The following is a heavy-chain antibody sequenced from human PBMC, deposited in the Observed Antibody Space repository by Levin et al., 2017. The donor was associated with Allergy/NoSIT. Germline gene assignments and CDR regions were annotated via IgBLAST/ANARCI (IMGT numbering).Heavy chain of an antibody. J-gene: IGHJ4*02. V-gene: IGHV4-39*01. CDR2: IYYSGST. CDR3: AIRAVSSGWYYFDY. CDR1: GGSISSSSYY. Sequence: PSETLSLTCTVSGGSISSSSYYWGWIRQPPGKGLEWIGSIYYSGSTYYNPSLKSRVTISVDTSKNQFSLKLSSVTAADTAVYYCAIRAVSSGWYYFDYWGQGTLVTVSS. D-gene: IGHD6-19*01.